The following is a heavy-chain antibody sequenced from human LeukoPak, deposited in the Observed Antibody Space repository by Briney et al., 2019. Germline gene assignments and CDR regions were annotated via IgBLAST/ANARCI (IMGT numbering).Heavy chain of an antibody. CDR3: ARAESTWYGGLDY. CDR1: GFTFSSYG. D-gene: IGHD6-13*01. Sequence: GGSLRLSCVASGFTFSSYGMHWARQAPGKGLEWVAIILYDGSNQYYADSVKGRFTISRDNSKNTLYLQMNSLRAEDTAVYYCARAESTWYGGLDYWGQGTMVTVSA. J-gene: IGHJ4*02. V-gene: IGHV3-30*02. CDR2: ILYDGSNQ.